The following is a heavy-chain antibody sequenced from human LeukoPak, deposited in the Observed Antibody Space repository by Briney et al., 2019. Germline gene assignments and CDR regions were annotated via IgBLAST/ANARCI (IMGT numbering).Heavy chain of an antibody. V-gene: IGHV4-34*01. J-gene: IGHJ5*02. D-gene: IGHD1-7*01. Sequence: SETLSLTCAVYGGSFSGYYWSWIRQPPGKGLEWIGEINHSGSTNYNPSLKSRVTISVDTSKNQFSLKLSSVTAADTAVYYCGRGPITGTVWFDPWGQGTLVTVSS. CDR1: GGSFSGYY. CDR3: GRGPITGTVWFDP. CDR2: INHSGST.